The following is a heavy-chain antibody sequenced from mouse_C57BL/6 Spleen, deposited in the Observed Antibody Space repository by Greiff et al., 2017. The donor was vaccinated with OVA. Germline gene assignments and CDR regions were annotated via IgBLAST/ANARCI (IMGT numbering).Heavy chain of an antibody. D-gene: IGHD2-1*01. V-gene: IGHV7-3*01. Sequence: EVKVEESGGGLVQPGGSLSLSCAASGFTFTAYYMSWVRQPPGKALEWLGFIRNKANGYTTEYSAFVKGRFTISRDNSPSILYLQMNALRAEDSATYYGARYGKPCYCDDWGQGTTRTVSS. J-gene: IGHJ2*01. CDR3: ARYGKPCYCDD. CDR2: IRNKANGYTT. CDR1: GFTFTAYY.